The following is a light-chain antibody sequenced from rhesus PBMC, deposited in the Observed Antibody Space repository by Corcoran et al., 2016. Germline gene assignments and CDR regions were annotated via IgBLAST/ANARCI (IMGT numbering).Light chain of an antibody. Sequence: DIQMTQSPPSLSVSVGDTVTITCRASPGITNDFAWYQQQTGETPHLLIYGASSLHSGIPSRVRGSGSGTEFTLTINNLQPEALATYYCQHYYTMPYSFGQGTKVEIK. CDR3: QHYYTMPYS. CDR2: GAS. V-gene: IGKV1-80*01. CDR1: PGITND. J-gene: IGKJ2*01.